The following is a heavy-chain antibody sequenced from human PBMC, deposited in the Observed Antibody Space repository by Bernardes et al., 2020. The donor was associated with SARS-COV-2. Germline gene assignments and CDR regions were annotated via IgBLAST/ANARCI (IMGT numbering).Heavy chain of an antibody. CDR2: MIPNSGNT. J-gene: IGHJ4*02. V-gene: IGHV1-8*01. D-gene: IGHD5-18*01. CDR1: GYTFTSYD. Sequence: ASVKVSCKASGYTFTSYDINWVRQATGQGLEWMGWMIPNSGNTGYAQKFQGRVTMTRNTSISTAYMELSSLRSEDTAVYYCARVKIRGIQAHFDYWGQGTLVTVSS. CDR3: ARVKIRGIQAHFDY.